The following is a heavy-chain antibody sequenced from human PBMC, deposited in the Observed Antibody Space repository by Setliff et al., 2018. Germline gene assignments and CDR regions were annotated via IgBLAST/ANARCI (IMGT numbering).Heavy chain of an antibody. J-gene: IGHJ4*02. D-gene: IGHD2-15*01. V-gene: IGHV5-51*01. CDR1: GYIFTNYW. CDR3: ARLTPETDFDY. CDR2: IYPGDSDT. Sequence: GESLKISCKDSGYIFTNYWIGWVRQMPGKGLEWMGAIYPGDSDTRHSPSFQGQVTISADKSISTVYLQWSSLKASDTAIYYCARLTPETDFDYWGPGTLVTVSS.